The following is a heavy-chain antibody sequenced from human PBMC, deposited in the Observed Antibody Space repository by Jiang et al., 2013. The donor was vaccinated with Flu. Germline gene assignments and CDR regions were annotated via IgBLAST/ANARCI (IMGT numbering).Heavy chain of an antibody. Sequence: KSRVTISVDTSKNQFSLKLSSVTAADTAVYYCARFPSREYQLLDVWGKGTTVTVSS. D-gene: IGHD2-2*01. V-gene: IGHV4-34*01. J-gene: IGHJ6*04. CDR3: ARFPSREYQLLDV.